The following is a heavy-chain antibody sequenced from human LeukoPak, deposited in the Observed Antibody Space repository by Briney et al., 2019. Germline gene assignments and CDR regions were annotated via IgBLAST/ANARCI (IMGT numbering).Heavy chain of an antibody. CDR1: GFTFGTYG. CDR3: ARDYYGSGSYNWGYWFDP. Sequence: GGSLRLSCAASGFTFGTYGMHWVRQAPGKGPEWVADISSDGTNEHYADSVKGRFTISRDNAKNSLYLQMNSLRAEDTAVYYCARDYYGSGSYNWGYWFDPWGQGTLVTVSS. J-gene: IGHJ5*02. D-gene: IGHD3-10*01. CDR2: ISSDGTNE. V-gene: IGHV3-30*03.